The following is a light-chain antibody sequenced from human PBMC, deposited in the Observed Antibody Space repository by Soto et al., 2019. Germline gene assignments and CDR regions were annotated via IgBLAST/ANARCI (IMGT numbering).Light chain of an antibody. Sequence: DIQMTQSPSTLSGSVGDRVTITCRASQTISSWLAWYQQKPGKAPKLLIYKTSTLKSGVPSRFSGSGSGTEFTLTISSLQPDDFATYYCQHYNTYSEAFGQGTQVDIX. CDR1: QTISSW. J-gene: IGKJ1*01. CDR2: KTS. V-gene: IGKV1-5*03. CDR3: QHYNTYSEA.